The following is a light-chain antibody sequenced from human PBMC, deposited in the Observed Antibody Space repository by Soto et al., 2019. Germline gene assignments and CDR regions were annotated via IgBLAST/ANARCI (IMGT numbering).Light chain of an antibody. V-gene: IGKV3-20*01. CDR1: QSVSARY. Sequence: EIVLTQSPGTLSLSPGERATLSCRASQSVSARYVAWYQRKPGQAPRLLIYGASNRATDIPVRFSASGSGTDFTLTITRLEPEDFAVYICQQYAVSPPTFSLGTKVEFK. J-gene: IGKJ1*01. CDR2: GAS. CDR3: QQYAVSPPT.